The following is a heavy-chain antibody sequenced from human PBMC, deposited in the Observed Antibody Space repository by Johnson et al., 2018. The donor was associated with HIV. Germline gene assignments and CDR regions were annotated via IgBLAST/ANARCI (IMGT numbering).Heavy chain of an antibody. Sequence: VQLVESGGGLIQPGGSLRLSCAASGFIVSTNYMSWVRQAPGKGLEWVSVISGSGGTTYYADSVKGRFTISRDNSKNTLYLKMNSLRSEDTAVYYCAGAQYGSGRLGFDIWGQGTMVTVSS. CDR2: ISGSGGTT. V-gene: IGHV3-66*03. CDR3: AGAQYGSGRLGFDI. CDR1: GFIVSTNY. D-gene: IGHD3-10*01. J-gene: IGHJ3*02.